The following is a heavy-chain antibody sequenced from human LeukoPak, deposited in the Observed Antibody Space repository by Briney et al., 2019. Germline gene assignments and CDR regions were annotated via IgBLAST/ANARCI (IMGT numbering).Heavy chain of an antibody. V-gene: IGHV3-11*05. Sequence: GGSLRLSCAASGFHFSDYYMSWIRQAPGKGLEWVSYISSSSSYKNYADSVKGRFTISRDNAKNSLYLQMNSLRAEDTAVYYCARDRGYYDSSYFDYWGQGTLVTVSS. J-gene: IGHJ4*02. CDR2: ISSSSSYK. CDR3: ARDRGYYDSSYFDY. CDR1: GFHFSDYY. D-gene: IGHD3-22*01.